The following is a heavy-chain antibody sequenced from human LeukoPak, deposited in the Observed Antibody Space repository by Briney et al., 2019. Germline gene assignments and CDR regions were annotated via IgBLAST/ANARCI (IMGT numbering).Heavy chain of an antibody. CDR1: GGSISSYY. Sequence: SETLSLTCTVSGGSISSYYWSWIRQPPGKGLEWIGYIYYSGSTNYNPSLKSRVTISVDTSKNQFSLKLSSVTAADTAVYYCARGSWYSPYWGQGTLVTVSS. J-gene: IGHJ4*02. D-gene: IGHD6-13*01. V-gene: IGHV4-59*01. CDR3: ARGSWYSPY. CDR2: IYYSGST.